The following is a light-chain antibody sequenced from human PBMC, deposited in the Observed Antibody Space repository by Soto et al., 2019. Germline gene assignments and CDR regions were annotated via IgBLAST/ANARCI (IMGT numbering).Light chain of an antibody. J-gene: IGLJ3*02. CDR1: SSDVGSYNL. CDR2: EDN. Sequence: QLVLTQPASVSGSPGQSITISCTGTSSDVGSYNLVSWYQHHPGKAPKLMIYEDNKRPSGVSNRFSGSKSGNTASLTISGLQAEDETVYYCSSYAGSATLVFGGGTKLTVL. V-gene: IGLV2-23*01. CDR3: SSYAGSATLV.